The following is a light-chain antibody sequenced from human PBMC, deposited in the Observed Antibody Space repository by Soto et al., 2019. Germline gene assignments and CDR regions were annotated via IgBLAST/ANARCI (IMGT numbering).Light chain of an antibody. CDR3: SSYTSSNVV. CDR2: DVS. V-gene: IGLV2-14*03. Sequence: QSALTQPASVSGSPGQSITISCTGTSSDVGAYNYVSWYQQHPGKAPKVMIFDVSYRPSGVSNRFSGSKSGNTASLTISGLQAEDEADYYCSSYTSSNVVFGGGTKLTVL. J-gene: IGLJ2*01. CDR1: SSDVGAYNY.